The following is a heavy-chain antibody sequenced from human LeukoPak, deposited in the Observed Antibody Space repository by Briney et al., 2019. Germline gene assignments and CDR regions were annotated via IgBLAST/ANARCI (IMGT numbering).Heavy chain of an antibody. J-gene: IGHJ4*02. V-gene: IGHV3-23*01. D-gene: IGHD6-13*01. CDR1: GFTFSSHW. CDR2: ISGSGGST. Sequence: GGSQRLSCAASGFTFSSHWMHWVRQAPGKGLVWVSAISGSGGSTYYADSVKGRFTISRDNSKNTLYLQMNSLRAEDTAVYYCAKDHGSSWRYFDYWGQGTLVTVSS. CDR3: AKDHGSSWRYFDY.